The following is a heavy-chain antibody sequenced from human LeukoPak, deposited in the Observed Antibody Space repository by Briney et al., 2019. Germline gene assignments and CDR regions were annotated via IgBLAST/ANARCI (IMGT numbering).Heavy chain of an antibody. Sequence: PSETLSLTCSVSGGSISRGSYYWHWIRQPAGKGLEWMGRIYNSGSTNYNPSLKSRVTISTDMSKNQFSLKLTSVTAADTAVYYCARQTFGVLYFDSWGQGTLAIVSS. D-gene: IGHD3-10*01. CDR1: GGSISRGSYY. CDR3: ARQTFGVLYFDS. CDR2: IYNSGST. V-gene: IGHV4-61*02. J-gene: IGHJ4*02.